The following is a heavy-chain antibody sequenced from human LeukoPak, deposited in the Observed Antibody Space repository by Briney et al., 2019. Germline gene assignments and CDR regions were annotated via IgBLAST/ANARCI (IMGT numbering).Heavy chain of an antibody. CDR1: GYTFTGYY. J-gene: IGHJ6*03. D-gene: IGHD1-26*01. Sequence: GASVKVSCKASGYTFTGYYMHWVRQAPGQGLEWIVWINPNSGGTNYAQKFQGRVTMTRDTSISTAYMELSRLRSDDTAVYYCARMVGRGYYYYYMDVWGKGTTVTVSS. CDR3: ARMVGRGYYYYYMDV. CDR2: INPNSGGT. V-gene: IGHV1-2*02.